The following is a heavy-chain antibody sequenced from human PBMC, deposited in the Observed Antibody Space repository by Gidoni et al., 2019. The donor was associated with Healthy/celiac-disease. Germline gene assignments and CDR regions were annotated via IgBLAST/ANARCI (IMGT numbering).Heavy chain of an antibody. CDR3: ARAFSKFSSGSGSQGY. D-gene: IGHD3-10*01. Sequence: EVQLVESGGGMVKPGGSLSLSCAASGCTFRSYRMNWVRQAPGKGLEWFLSISSSSSYIYYADSVKGRFTISRDNAKNSLYLQMHSLRAEDTAVYYCARAFSKFSSGSGSQGYWGQGTLVTVSS. CDR1: GCTFRSYR. J-gene: IGHJ4*01. CDR2: ISSSSSYI. V-gene: IGHV3-21*01.